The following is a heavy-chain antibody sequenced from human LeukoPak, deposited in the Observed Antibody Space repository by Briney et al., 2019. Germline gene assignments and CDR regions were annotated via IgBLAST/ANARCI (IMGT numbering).Heavy chain of an antibody. CDR3: TRQLTTVSRGGWFDP. CDR1: GGSVTSLY. CDR2: LFYTGRT. Sequence: SETLSLTCNVSGGSVTSLYWSWIRQSPGKGLEWIGDLFYTGRTNYNPSLKSRVSISADTSKNQFSLRLSSVTAADTAVYYCTRQLTTVSRGGWFDPWGQGTLVTVSS. V-gene: IGHV4-59*08. J-gene: IGHJ5*02. D-gene: IGHD4-17*01.